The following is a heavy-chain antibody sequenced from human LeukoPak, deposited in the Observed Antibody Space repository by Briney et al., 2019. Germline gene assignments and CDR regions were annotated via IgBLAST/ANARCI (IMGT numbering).Heavy chain of an antibody. J-gene: IGHJ3*02. D-gene: IGHD4-17*01. CDR3: ARDRDGDYENAFDI. CDR2: ISAYNGNT. CDR1: GYTFTSYG. V-gene: IGHV1-18*01. Sequence: ASVKVSCKASGYTFTSYGISWVRQAPGQGLEWMGWISAYNGNTNYAQKLQGRVAMTTDTSTSTAYMELRSLRSDDTAVYYCARDRDGDYENAFDIWGQGTMVTVSS.